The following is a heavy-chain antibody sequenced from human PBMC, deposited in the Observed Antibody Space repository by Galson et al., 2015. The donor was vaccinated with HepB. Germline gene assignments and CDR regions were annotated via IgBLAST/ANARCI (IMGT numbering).Heavy chain of an antibody. CDR3: ARSDSSGYSDY. D-gene: IGHD3-22*01. CDR1: GFTFSSYS. Sequence: SLRLSCAASGFTFSSYSMNWVRQAPGKGLEWVSSISSSNSYIYYADSVKGRFTISRDNAKNSLYLQMSSLKASDTAMYYCARSDSSGYSDYWGQGTLVTVSS. V-gene: IGHV3-21*04. CDR2: ISSSNSYI. J-gene: IGHJ4*02.